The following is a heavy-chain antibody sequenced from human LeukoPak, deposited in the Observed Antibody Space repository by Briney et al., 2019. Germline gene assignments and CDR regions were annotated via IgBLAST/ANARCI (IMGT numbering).Heavy chain of an antibody. D-gene: IGHD2-8*01. CDR2: ISSSSSYI. Sequence: PGGSLRLSCAASGFTFSSYSVNWVRQAPGKGLEWVSSISSSSSYIYYADSVKGRFTISRDNAKNSLYLQMNSLRAEDTAVYYCARATSLYPNLYELLTYYYYGMDVWGQGTTVTVSS. CDR3: ARATSLYPNLYELLTYYYYGMDV. J-gene: IGHJ6*02. CDR1: GFTFSSYS. V-gene: IGHV3-21*01.